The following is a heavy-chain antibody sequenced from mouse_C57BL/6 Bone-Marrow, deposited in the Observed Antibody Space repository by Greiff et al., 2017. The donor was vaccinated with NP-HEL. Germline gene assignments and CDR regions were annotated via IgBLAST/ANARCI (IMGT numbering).Heavy chain of an antibody. Sequence: EVQLQQSGPELVKPGASVKISCKASGYTFTDYYMNWVKQSHGKSLEWIGDINPNNGGTSYNQKFKGKATLTVDKSSSTAYMELRSLTSEDSAVYYCANGSGGYFDVWGTGTTVTVSS. CDR2: INPNNGGT. D-gene: IGHD1-1*01. CDR3: ANGSGGYFDV. J-gene: IGHJ1*03. V-gene: IGHV1-26*01. CDR1: GYTFTDYY.